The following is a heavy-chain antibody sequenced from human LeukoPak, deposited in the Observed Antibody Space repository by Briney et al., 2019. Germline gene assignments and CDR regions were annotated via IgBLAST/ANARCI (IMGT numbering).Heavy chain of an antibody. V-gene: IGHV3-30*18. CDR2: ISYDGSNK. J-gene: IGHJ5*02. D-gene: IGHD1-26*01. CDR3: AKKWELLLRFDP. Sequence: GGSLRLSCAASGFTFSSYGMHWVRQAPGKGLEWVAVISYDGSNKYYADSVKGRFTISRDNSKNTLYLQMNSLRAEDTAVYYCAKKWELLLRFDPWGQGTLVTVSS. CDR1: GFTFSSYG.